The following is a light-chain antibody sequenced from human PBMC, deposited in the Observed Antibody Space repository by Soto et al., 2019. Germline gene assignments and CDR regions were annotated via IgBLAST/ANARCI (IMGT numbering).Light chain of an antibody. CDR1: QSVSSSY. Sequence: EIVLTQSPGTLSLSPGERATLSCRASQSVSSSYLAWYQQKPGQAPRLLIYGASSRATGIPDRFSGSGSGTDFTLTISRLEPEEFALYYCQQYDTSPWTFGQGTKVEIK. CDR3: QQYDTSPWT. J-gene: IGKJ1*01. CDR2: GAS. V-gene: IGKV3-20*01.